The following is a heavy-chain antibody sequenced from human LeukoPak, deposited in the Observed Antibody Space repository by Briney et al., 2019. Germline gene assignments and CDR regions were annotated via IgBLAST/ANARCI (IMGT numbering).Heavy chain of an antibody. Sequence: PGGSLRLSCAASGFTFSSYAMHWVRQAPGQGLEWVGWINPNSGGTNYAQKFQGRVTMTRDTSISTAYMELSRLRSDDTAVYYCARVQYYYDSSGYYPNWFDPWGQGTLVTVSS. D-gene: IGHD3-22*01. V-gene: IGHV1-2*02. CDR1: GFTFSSYA. J-gene: IGHJ5*02. CDR3: ARVQYYYDSSGYYPNWFDP. CDR2: INPNSGGT.